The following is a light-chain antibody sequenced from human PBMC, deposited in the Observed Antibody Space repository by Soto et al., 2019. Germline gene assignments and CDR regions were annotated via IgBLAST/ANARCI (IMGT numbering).Light chain of an antibody. CDR3: QQYSSYRT. Sequence: DIQMTQSPSTLSASVGDRVTITCRASESISVCLAWYQQTPRKAPKLLLYKASNLDSGVPSRFSGSGSGTESTITISILQTDDFATYYCQQYSSYRTFGQGTKVDIK. CDR1: ESISVC. V-gene: IGKV1-5*03. J-gene: IGKJ1*01. CDR2: KAS.